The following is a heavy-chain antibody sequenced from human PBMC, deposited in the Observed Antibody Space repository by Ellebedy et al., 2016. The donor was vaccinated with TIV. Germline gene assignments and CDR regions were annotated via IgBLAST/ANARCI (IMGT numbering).Heavy chain of an antibody. CDR3: AGSFYDSGGR. D-gene: IGHD3-22*01. CDR1: GFTFSVSA. V-gene: IGHV3-73*01. J-gene: IGHJ4*02. Sequence: PGGSLRLSCAASGFTFSVSAVHWVRQASGQGLEWVGRIGSKANSYATAYAASVKGRFTISRDDSKNTAYLQMNSLKTEDTAVYYCAGSFYDSGGRWGQGTLVTVSS. CDR2: IGSKANSYAT.